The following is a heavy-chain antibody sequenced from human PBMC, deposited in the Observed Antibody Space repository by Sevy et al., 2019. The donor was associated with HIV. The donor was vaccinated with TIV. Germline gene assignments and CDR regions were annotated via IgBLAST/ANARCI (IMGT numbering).Heavy chain of an antibody. Sequence: GGSLRLSCTVSGFIFSNFAMHWVRQAPGKGLEWVAVTSYDGSHKYYADSVKGRFTVSRDNSRNILSLEMSSLTRDDMDVYYCARGENDDEFFHYWGQGTLVTVSS. D-gene: IGHD1-26*01. CDR1: GFIFSNFA. J-gene: IGHJ1*01. V-gene: IGHV3-30*04. CDR3: ARGENDDEFFHY. CDR2: TSYDGSHK.